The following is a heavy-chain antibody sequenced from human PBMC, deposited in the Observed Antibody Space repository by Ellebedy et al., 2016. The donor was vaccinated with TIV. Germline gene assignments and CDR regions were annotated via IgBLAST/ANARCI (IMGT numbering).Heavy chain of an antibody. CDR1: GFPFSSYS. CDR3: ARLGVIAAAGASDY. CDR2: ISRDGGAT. D-gene: IGHD6-13*01. Sequence: GESLKISCAASGFPFSSYSMNWVRQAPGKGLEWLSYISRDGGATYYADSVRGRFTISRDNVKNSMFLQMNSLRAEDTAVYYCARLGVIAAAGASDYWGQGTLVIVSS. J-gene: IGHJ4*02. V-gene: IGHV3-48*01.